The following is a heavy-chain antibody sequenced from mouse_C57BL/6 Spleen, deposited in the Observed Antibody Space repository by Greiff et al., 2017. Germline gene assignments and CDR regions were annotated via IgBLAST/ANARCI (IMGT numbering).Heavy chain of an antibody. V-gene: IGHV1-50*01. CDR2: IDPSDSYT. Sequence: QVQLQQPGAELVKPGASVKLSCKASGYTFTSYWMQWVKQRPGQGLEWIGEIDPSDSYTNYNQKFKGKATLTVDTSSSTAYMQLSSLTSEDSAVYYCASKIHYYGSSYYFDYWGQGTTLTVSS. J-gene: IGHJ2*01. D-gene: IGHD1-1*01. CDR1: GYTFTSYW. CDR3: ASKIHYYGSSYYFDY.